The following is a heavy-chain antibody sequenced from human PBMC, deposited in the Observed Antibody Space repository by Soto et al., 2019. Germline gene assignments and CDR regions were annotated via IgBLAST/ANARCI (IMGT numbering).Heavy chain of an antibody. D-gene: IGHD1-1*01. CDR3: GRSRGLEY. Sequence: EVQLVESGGGLVQPGGSLRLSCAASGFTFSSNWMSWVRQAPGKGLEWVANIKQDGSEKYYVDSVKGRFTISRDNAKNSLFLQMNSLRAEETAVYYCGRSRGLEYWGQGTLVTVSS. J-gene: IGHJ4*02. CDR2: IKQDGSEK. CDR1: GFTFSSNW. V-gene: IGHV3-7*01.